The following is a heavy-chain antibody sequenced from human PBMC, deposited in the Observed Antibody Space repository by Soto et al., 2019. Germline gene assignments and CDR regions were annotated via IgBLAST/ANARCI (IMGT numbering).Heavy chain of an antibody. CDR2: INGDGSTT. V-gene: IGHV3-74*01. CDR3: ARVGQGRYYFDY. Sequence: EVHLVESGGGSVQPGGSLKLSCAGSGFAFSSYWIHWVRQVPGKGLVRVSRINGDGSTTSYADSVRGRFTISRDNAKDTLYLQMNSLRAEDTALYYCARVGQGRYYFDYWGQGTLVTVSS. J-gene: IGHJ4*02. CDR1: GFAFSSYW.